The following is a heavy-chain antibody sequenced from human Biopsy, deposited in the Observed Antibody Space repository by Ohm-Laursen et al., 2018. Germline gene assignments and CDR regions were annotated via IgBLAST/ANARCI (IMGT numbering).Heavy chain of an antibody. CDR1: GYTFTSYY. V-gene: IGHV1-46*01. CDR3: ARGEVTFGELIVSLDS. Sequence: ASVKVSCKASGYTFTSYYLHWVRQAPGQGLEWMGRINPNNDNTAYAQKFQDRVTMTTDTSTSTVYMELTSLRSDDTAVYYCARGEVTFGELIVSLDSWGQGTLVAVSS. CDR2: INPNNDNT. D-gene: IGHD3-16*02. J-gene: IGHJ4*02.